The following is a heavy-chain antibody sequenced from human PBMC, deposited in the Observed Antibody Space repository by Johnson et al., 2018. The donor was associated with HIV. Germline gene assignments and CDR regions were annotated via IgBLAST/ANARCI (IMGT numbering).Heavy chain of an antibody. J-gene: IGHJ3*02. Sequence: QMLLVESGGGVVQPGRSLRLSCTSAFSFSGYAMHWVRQAPGKGLEGVAVVYYDGSNKYYADSVKGRFTISRDNYKNTLYLQMNSRRADDTAVYYCASREVGAKSEHACDIWGQGTMFTVSS. CDR3: ASREVGAKSEHACDI. CDR2: VYYDGSNK. D-gene: IGHD1-26*01. CDR1: AFSFSGYA. V-gene: IGHV3-30*04.